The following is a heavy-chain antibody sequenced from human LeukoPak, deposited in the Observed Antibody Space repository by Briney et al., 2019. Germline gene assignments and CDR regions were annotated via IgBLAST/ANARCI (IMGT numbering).Heavy chain of an antibody. CDR1: GFTFSNYA. Sequence: GGSLRLSCVASGFTFSNYAMTWARQAPGKGLEWVSTTSSGSDNTYYADSVKGRFTISRDNSKNTLYLQVNSLRVEDTAVYYCYCSSSTCYAGGGFSWGQGTLLTVSS. CDR2: TSSGSDNT. CDR3: YCSSSTCYAGGGFS. V-gene: IGHV3-23*01. J-gene: IGHJ5*02. D-gene: IGHD2-2*01.